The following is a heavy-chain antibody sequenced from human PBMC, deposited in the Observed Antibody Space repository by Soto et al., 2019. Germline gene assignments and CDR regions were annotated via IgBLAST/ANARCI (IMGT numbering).Heavy chain of an antibody. J-gene: IGHJ3*02. CDR3: AKDMRPDCDAFDI. V-gene: IGHV3-9*01. Sequence: EVQLVESGGGLVQPGRSLRLSCAASGFTFDDYAMHWVRQAPGKGLEWVSGISWNSGSIGYADSVKGRFTISRDNAKNSLYLQMNSLRAEDTALYYCAKDMRPDCDAFDIWGQGTMVTVSS. D-gene: IGHD2-21*02. CDR1: GFTFDDYA. CDR2: ISWNSGSI.